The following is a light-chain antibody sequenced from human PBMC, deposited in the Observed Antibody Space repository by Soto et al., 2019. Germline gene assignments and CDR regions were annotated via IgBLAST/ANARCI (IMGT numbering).Light chain of an antibody. CDR3: QQYAKLPLT. CDR1: QSVGSN. Sequence: EVVMTQSPATLSVSPRERTSLSCRASQSVGSNLGWYQQKPGQAPRLLIYRASTRATGIPARFSGSGSGTEFTLTISSLQSADIAVYYCQQYAKLPLTFGGGTKVEIK. J-gene: IGKJ4*01. CDR2: RAS. V-gene: IGKV3-15*01.